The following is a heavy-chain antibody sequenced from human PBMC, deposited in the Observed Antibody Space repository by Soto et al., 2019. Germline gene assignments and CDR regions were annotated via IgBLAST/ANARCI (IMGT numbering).Heavy chain of an antibody. CDR2: TSYDGRNK. CDR3: AKTLYDFWSDYRSSTMDV. Sequence: ESVGRVVEPGRPLRLSCAASGFTFSSYGMHWVRQAPGKGLEWVTFTSYDGRNKDYADSVKGRFTISRDNSRNTLYLQMDSLRPEDTAVYFCAKTLYDFWSDYRSSTMDVWGQGTTVTVSS. V-gene: IGHV3-30*18. D-gene: IGHD3-3*01. J-gene: IGHJ6*02. CDR1: GFTFSSYG.